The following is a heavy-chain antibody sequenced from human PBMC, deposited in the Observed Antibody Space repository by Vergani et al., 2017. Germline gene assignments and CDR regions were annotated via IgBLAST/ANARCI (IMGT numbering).Heavy chain of an antibody. D-gene: IGHD3-9*01. Sequence: QLHLQESGPRLVKPSETLSLTCTVSGGSIRGGNYYWGWIRQPPGKGLEWIGSVYDGGSTYYNPSLESRVTISVDTSKNQFFLKLRSVTAADTAVYYCARRSGIVYDIFSGTQYFFDFWGQGTLVTVSS. CDR2: VYDGGST. CDR1: GGSIRGGNYY. J-gene: IGHJ4*02. CDR3: ARRSGIVYDIFSGTQYFFDF. V-gene: IGHV4-39*01.